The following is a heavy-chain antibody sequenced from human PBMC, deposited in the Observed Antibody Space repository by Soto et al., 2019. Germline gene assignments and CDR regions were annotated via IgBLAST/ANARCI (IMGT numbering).Heavy chain of an antibody. CDR1: GFTFINYA. CDR3: ARKVVGSTSRPDYWYFDL. D-gene: IGHD2-21*01. J-gene: IGHJ2*01. V-gene: IGHV3-23*01. CDR2: ISGRGDAT. Sequence: EVQLLESGGDSVQPGGSVRLSCAGSGFTFINYAMNWVRQAPGKGLEWVSTISGRGDATFFADSVRGRFTFSRDNSKNTVTLQMNSLGVDDTAVYYCARKVVGSTSRPDYWYFDLWGRGTLVTVSS.